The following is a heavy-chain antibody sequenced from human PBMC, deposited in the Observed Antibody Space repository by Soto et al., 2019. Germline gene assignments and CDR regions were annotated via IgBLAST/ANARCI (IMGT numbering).Heavy chain of an antibody. CDR3: ARALYGSGSYYNVYYYYYMDV. Sequence: LSLTCAVYGGSFSGYYWSWIRQPPGKGLECIGEINHSGSTNYNPSLKSRVTISVDTSKNQFSLKLSSVTAADTAVYCCARALYGSGSYYNVYYYYYMDVWGKGTTVTVSS. J-gene: IGHJ6*03. CDR1: GGSFSGYY. V-gene: IGHV4-34*01. CDR2: INHSGST. D-gene: IGHD3-10*01.